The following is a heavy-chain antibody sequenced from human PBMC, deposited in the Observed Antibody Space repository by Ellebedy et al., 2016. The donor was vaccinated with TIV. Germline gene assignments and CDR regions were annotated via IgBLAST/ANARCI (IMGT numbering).Heavy chain of an antibody. V-gene: IGHV3-9*01. J-gene: IGHJ2*01. Sequence: SLKISCAASGFTFDDYAMHWVRQAPGKGLEWVSGISWNSGSLGYADSVKGRFTISRDNANNSLYLQMNSLRAEDTAVYYCARDAGYFDLWGRGILVTVSS. CDR1: GFTFDDYA. CDR2: ISWNSGSL. CDR3: ARDAGYFDL.